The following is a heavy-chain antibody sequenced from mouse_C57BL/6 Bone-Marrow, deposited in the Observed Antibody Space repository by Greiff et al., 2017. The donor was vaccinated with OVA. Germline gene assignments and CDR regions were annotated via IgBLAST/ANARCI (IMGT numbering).Heavy chain of an antibody. J-gene: IGHJ2*01. CDR1: GFTFSDYY. V-gene: IGHV5-12*01. D-gene: IGHD1-2*01. Sequence: EVKVEESGGGLVQPGGSLKLSCAASGFTFSDYYMYWVRQTPEKRLEWVAYISNGGGSTYYPDTVKGRFTISRDNDKNTLYLQMSRLKSEDTAMYYCARHSRLGYYFDDWGQGTTLTVSS. CDR2: ISNGGGST. CDR3: ARHSRLGYYFDD.